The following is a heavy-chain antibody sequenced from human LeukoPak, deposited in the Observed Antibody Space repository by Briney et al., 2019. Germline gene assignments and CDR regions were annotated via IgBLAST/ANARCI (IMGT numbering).Heavy chain of an antibody. CDR3: AKVEYSSSWYEAGNYGMDV. D-gene: IGHD6-13*01. CDR2: ISGSGGST. Sequence: GGSLRLSCAASGFTFSSYAMSWVRQAPGKGLEWVSAISGSGGSTYYADSVKGRFTISRDNSKNTLYLQMNSLRAEDTAVYYCAKVEYSSSWYEAGNYGMDVWGQGTTVTVSS. J-gene: IGHJ6*02. CDR1: GFTFSSYA. V-gene: IGHV3-23*01.